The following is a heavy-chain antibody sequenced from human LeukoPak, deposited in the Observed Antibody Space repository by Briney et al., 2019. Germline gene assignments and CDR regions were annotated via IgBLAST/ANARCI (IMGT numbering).Heavy chain of an antibody. Sequence: PSETLSLTCTVSGGSISSSSYYWGWIRQPPGKGLEWIGSIYYSGSTYYNPSLKSRVTISVDTSKNQVSLKLSSVTAADTAVYYCARHDYGDYEFDYWGQGTLVTVSS. D-gene: IGHD4-17*01. J-gene: IGHJ4*02. CDR1: GGSISSSSYY. V-gene: IGHV4-39*01. CDR3: ARHDYGDYEFDY. CDR2: IYYSGST.